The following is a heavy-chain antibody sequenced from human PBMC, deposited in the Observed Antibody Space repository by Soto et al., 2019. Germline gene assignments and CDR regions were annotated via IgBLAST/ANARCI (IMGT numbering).Heavy chain of an antibody. Sequence: PSETLSLTCTVSGGSVSSGSYYWSWIRQPPGKGLEWIGYIYYSGSTYYNPSLKSRVTISVDTSKNQFSLKLSSVTAADTAVYYCARSGYSYAYFDYWGQGTLVTVSS. J-gene: IGHJ4*02. CDR2: IYYSGST. D-gene: IGHD5-18*01. CDR3: ARSGYSYAYFDY. V-gene: IGHV4-30-4*08. CDR1: GGSVSSGSYY.